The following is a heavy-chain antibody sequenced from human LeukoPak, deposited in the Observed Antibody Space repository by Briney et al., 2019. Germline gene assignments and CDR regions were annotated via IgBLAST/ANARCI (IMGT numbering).Heavy chain of an antibody. V-gene: IGHV5-51*01. J-gene: IGHJ4*02. CDR2: IYPGDSDT. Sequence: GESLKISFKGSGYSFDDSWIGWVRRMPGKGLEWMGLIYPGDSDTRYSPSFQGQVSISVDKSISTTFLQWSSLKASDTAMYYCARQYGRPYDYWGQGTLVSVSS. CDR1: GYSFDDSW. CDR3: ARQYGRPYDY. D-gene: IGHD3-10*01.